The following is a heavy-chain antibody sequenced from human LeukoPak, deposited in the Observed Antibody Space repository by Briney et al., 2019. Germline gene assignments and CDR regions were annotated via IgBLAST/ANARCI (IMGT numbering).Heavy chain of an antibody. CDR3: ARLDRWERGCSGYDHFDY. CDR1: GGSFSGYY. V-gene: IGHV4-34*01. D-gene: IGHD5-12*01. Sequence: PSETLSLTCAVYGGSFSGYYWSWIRQPPGKGLEWIGEINHSGSTNYNPSLKSRVTISVDTSKNQFSLKLSSVTAADTAVYYCARLDRWERGCSGYDHFDYWGQGTLVTVSS. CDR2: INHSGST. J-gene: IGHJ4*02.